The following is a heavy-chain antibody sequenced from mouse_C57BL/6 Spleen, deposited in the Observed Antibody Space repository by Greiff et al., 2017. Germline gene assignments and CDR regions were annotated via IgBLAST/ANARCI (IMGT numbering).Heavy chain of an antibody. J-gene: IGHJ4*01. D-gene: IGHD4-1*02. CDR3: ARAPTGNYAMDY. CDR1: GFTFSSYA. CDR2: ISDGGSYT. Sequence: DVMLVESGGGLVKPGGSLKLSCAASGFTFSSYAMSWVRQTPEKRLEWVATISDGGSYTYYPDNVKGRFTISRDNAKNNLYLQMSHLKSEDTAMYYCARAPTGNYAMDYWGQGTSVTVSS. V-gene: IGHV5-4*03.